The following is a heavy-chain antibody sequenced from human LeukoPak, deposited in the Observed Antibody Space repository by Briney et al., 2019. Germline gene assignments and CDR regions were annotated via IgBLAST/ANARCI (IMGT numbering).Heavy chain of an antibody. Sequence: ASVNVSCKASGYTFTSYAMHWVRQAPGQRLEWMGWINAGNGNTKYSQKFQGRVTITRDTSASTAYMELSSLRSEDTAVYYCARGPLLRFLEWLLDYWGQGTLVTVSS. CDR3: ARGPLLRFLEWLLDY. CDR1: GYTFTSYA. J-gene: IGHJ4*02. CDR2: INAGNGNT. V-gene: IGHV1-3*01. D-gene: IGHD3-3*01.